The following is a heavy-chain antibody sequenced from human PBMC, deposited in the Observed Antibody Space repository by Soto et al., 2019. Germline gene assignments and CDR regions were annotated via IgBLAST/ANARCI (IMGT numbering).Heavy chain of an antibody. J-gene: IGHJ4*02. Sequence: ASVKASFKGSGFTFTIYGLIFARSAPGQGLEWMGWISAYNGNTNYAQKLQGRVTMTTDTSTSTAYMELRSLRSDDTAVYYCARDHSGYDEIDYWGQGTLVTVSS. CDR2: ISAYNGNT. D-gene: IGHD5-12*01. CDR1: GFTFTIYG. CDR3: ARDHSGYDEIDY. V-gene: IGHV1-18*01.